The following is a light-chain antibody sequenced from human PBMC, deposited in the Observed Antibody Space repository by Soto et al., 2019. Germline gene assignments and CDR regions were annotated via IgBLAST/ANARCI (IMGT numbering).Light chain of an antibody. CDR1: RSSISNY. CDR2: GAS. Sequence: EIVVTQAPGTLYLSQGERATLSLRAGRSSISNYLAWYQQKPGQAPRLLIYGASSRATGIPDRFSGSGSGTDFTLTISRLEPEDFAVYYCQQYSNSLWTFGQGTKVDIK. CDR3: QQYSNSLWT. V-gene: IGKV3-20*01. J-gene: IGKJ1*01.